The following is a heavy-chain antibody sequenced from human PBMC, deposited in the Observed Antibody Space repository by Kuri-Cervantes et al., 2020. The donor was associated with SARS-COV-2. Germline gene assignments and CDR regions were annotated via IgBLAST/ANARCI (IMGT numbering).Heavy chain of an antibody. CDR1: GYTFTSYD. V-gene: IGHV1-8*01. CDR2: MNPNSGNT. J-gene: IGHJ4*02. CDR3: ARDGHDFWSGYPLYYFDY. Sequence: ASVKVSCKASGYTFTSYDINWVRQATGQGLEWVGWMNPNSGNTGYAPKFQGRVTMTRNTSISTAYMELNSLRAEDTAVYYCARDGHDFWSGYPLYYFDYWGQGTLVTVSS. D-gene: IGHD3-3*01.